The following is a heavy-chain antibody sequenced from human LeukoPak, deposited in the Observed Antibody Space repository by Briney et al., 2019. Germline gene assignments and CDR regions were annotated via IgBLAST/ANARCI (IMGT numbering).Heavy chain of an antibody. D-gene: IGHD3-22*01. V-gene: IGHV3-73*01. Sequence: GGSLRLSCATSGFTFSGSAIHWVRQASGKGLEWVGRIRSKANSYATTDVASVKGRFTISRDDSKNTAYLEMSSLKTEDTAVYYCTRPSYDSSVSGVVYWGQGALVTVSS. CDR3: TRPSYDSSVSGVVY. CDR2: IRSKANSYAT. CDR1: GFTFSGSA. J-gene: IGHJ4*02.